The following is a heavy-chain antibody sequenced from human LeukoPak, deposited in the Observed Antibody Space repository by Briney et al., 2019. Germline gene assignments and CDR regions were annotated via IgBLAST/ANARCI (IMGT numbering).Heavy chain of an antibody. D-gene: IGHD6-13*01. Sequence: GGSLRLSCAASGFTFSSYEMNWVRQAPGKGLDWVSYISTSGSTIYYADSVKGRFTISRDNAKNSLYLQMNSLRAEDTAVDYCARGGRRQLVRTSNWFDPWGQGTLVTVSS. V-gene: IGHV3-48*03. CDR2: ISTSGSTI. CDR1: GFTFSSYE. CDR3: ARGGRRQLVRTSNWFDP. J-gene: IGHJ5*02.